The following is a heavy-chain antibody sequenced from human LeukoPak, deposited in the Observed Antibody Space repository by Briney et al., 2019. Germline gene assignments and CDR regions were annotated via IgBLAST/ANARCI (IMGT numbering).Heavy chain of an antibody. Sequence: ASVKVSCTASGYTFTSYYMHWVRQAPGQGLEWMGIINPSGSSISYAHKLQGRVTMTRDTSTNTIYMELSSLRSEATAVYYCARLRYYDSSGYYGFYPWGQGTLVTASS. V-gene: IGHV1-46*01. CDR2: INPSGSSI. CDR1: GYTFTSYY. J-gene: IGHJ5*02. D-gene: IGHD3-22*01. CDR3: ARLRYYDSSGYYGFYP.